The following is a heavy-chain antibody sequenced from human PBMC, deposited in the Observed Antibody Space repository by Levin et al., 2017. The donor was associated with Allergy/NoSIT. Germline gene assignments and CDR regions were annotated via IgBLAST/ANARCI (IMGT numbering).Heavy chain of an antibody. CDR1: GFTVSSNY. CDR2: IYSGGST. CDR3: ARDRGNWKGDY. V-gene: IGHV3-66*01. J-gene: IGHJ4*02. Sequence: WASVKVSCAASGFTVSSNYMSWVRQAPGKGLEWVSVIYSGGSTYYADSVKGRFTISRDNSKNTLYLQMNSLRAEDTAVYYCARDRGNWKGDYWGQGTLVTVSS. D-gene: IGHD1-1*01.